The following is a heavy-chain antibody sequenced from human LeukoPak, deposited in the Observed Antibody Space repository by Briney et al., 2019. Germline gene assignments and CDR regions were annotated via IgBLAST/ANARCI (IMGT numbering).Heavy chain of an antibody. CDR1: GFTFSSYA. CDR3: AKVGPPQWELLFRAFDI. Sequence: GGSLRLSCAASGFTFSSYAMSWVRQAPGKWLEWVSAISGSGGSTYYADSVKGRLTISRDNSKNTLYLQTNSLRSEDTAVYYCAKVGPPQWELLFRAFDIWGQGTMVTVSS. D-gene: IGHD1-26*01. CDR2: ISGSGGST. J-gene: IGHJ3*02. V-gene: IGHV3-23*01.